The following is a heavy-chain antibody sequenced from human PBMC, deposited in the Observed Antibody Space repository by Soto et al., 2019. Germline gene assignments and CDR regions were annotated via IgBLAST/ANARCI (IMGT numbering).Heavy chain of an antibody. D-gene: IGHD7-27*01. CDR3: ARLRRDGQTGYAFDI. V-gene: IGHV4-39*01. CDR1: SGSISTS. Sequence: SESIYLTSAACSGSISTSWVWIRQHPGKGLEWIGNIYYSGSTYYNPSLKSRVTISVDTSKNQFSLKLSSVTAADTAVYHCARLRRDGQTGYAFDIWGQGTMVTVSS. J-gene: IGHJ3*02. CDR2: IYYSGST.